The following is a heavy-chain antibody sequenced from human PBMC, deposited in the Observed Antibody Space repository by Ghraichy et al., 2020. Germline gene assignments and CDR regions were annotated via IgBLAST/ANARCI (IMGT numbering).Heavy chain of an antibody. D-gene: IGHD2-2*01. CDR1: GFTFSTSS. J-gene: IGHJ4*02. CDR2: ISTSSNYI. V-gene: IGHV3-21*06. CDR3: ASQGGFCGSRSCSSVY. Sequence: GGSLRLSCVASGFTFSTSSMNWVRQAPGKGLEWVSSISTSSNYIYYADSVKGRFTISRDNAKNSLYLQMNGLRAEDTAVYYCASQGGFCGSRSCSSVYWGQGTLASAPS.